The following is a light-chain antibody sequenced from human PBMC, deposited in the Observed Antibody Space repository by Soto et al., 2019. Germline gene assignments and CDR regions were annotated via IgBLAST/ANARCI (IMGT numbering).Light chain of an antibody. CDR1: SSDVGGYNY. CDR3: SSYTRTSTYV. J-gene: IGLJ1*01. CDR2: HVS. Sequence: QSALTQPASVSGSPGQSIAISCTGTSSDVGGYNYVSWYQQYPGKAPKLMIYHVSNRPSGVSHRFSGSKSGNSASLTISGLQAEDEADYYCSSYTRTSTYVFGTGTKLTVL. V-gene: IGLV2-14*01.